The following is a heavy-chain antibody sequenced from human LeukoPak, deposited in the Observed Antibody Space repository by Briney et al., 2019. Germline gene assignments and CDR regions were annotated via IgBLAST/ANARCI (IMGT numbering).Heavy chain of an antibody. CDR2: MNPNSGNT. CDR1: GYTFTSDD. D-gene: IGHD6-13*01. V-gene: IGHV1-8*01. CDR3: ARGAGSSSWPHYYYYYMDV. J-gene: IGHJ6*03. Sequence: ASVKVSCKASGYTFTSDDINWVRQATGQGLEWMGWMNPNSGNTGYAQKFQGRVAMTRNTSISTAYMELSSLRSEDTAVYYCARGAGSSSWPHYYYYYMDVWGKGTTVTVSS.